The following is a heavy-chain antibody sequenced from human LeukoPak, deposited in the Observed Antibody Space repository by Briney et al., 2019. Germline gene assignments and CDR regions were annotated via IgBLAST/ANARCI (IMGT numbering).Heavy chain of an antibody. J-gene: IGHJ3*02. CDR1: GFTASSNY. CDR2: IYSDDRT. D-gene: IGHD2-8*01. V-gene: IGHV3-53*04. CDR3: AREVMAKRRAFDI. Sequence: GGSLRLSYAASGFTASSNYMSWVRQAPGKGLEWVSVIYSDDRTYYADSVKGRFTISRHTSKKTLYLQMNSLRAEDTAVYYCAREVMAKRRAFDIWGQGTVVTVSS.